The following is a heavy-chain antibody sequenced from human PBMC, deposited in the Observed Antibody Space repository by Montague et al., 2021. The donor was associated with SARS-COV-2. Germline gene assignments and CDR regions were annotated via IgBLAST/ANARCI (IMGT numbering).Heavy chain of an antibody. D-gene: IGHD3-22*01. Sequence: SETLSLTCGVYGGSFSGHYWSWIRQPPGKGLEWIGEINHSGSTNYNPSLKSRVTISVDTSKNQFSLKLRSVTAADTAVYYCARGRIEVSMLVVVLTGASYYMDVWGKGTTVTVSS. CDR1: GGSFSGHY. J-gene: IGHJ6*03. CDR3: ARGRIEVSMLVVVLTGASYYMDV. CDR2: INHSGST. V-gene: IGHV4-34*01.